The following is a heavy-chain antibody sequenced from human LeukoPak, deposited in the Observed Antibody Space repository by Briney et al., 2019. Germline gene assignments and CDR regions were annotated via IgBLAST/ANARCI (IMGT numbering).Heavy chain of an antibody. V-gene: IGHV3-7*04. CDR1: GFTFSNYW. Sequence: TGGSLRLSCEGSGFTFSNYWMGWVRQAPGKGLQWVANIKTDGSEKYYVDSVKGRFTISRDNSKNTLYLQMNSLRAEDTAVYYCARAYGHQWLVARFDPWGQGTLVTVSS. CDR3: ARAYGHQWLVARFDP. CDR2: IKTDGSEK. D-gene: IGHD6-19*01. J-gene: IGHJ5*02.